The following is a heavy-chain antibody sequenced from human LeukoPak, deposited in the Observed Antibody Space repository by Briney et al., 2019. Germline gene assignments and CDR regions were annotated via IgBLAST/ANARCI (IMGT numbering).Heavy chain of an antibody. CDR1: GFTFSSYA. CDR3: TTDLTATPRLPYNWNDVYYYGMDV. V-gene: IGHV3-23*01. CDR2: ISGSGGST. Sequence: GSLRLSCAASGFTFSSYAMSWVRQAPGKGLEWVSAISGSGGSTYYADSVKGRFTISRDNSKNTLYLQMNSLRAEDTAVYYCTTDLTATPRLPYNWNDVYYYGMDVWGQGTTVTVSS. D-gene: IGHD1-20*01. J-gene: IGHJ6*02.